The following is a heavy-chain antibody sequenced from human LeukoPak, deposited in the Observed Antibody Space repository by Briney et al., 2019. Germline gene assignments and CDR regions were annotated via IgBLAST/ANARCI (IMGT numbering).Heavy chain of an antibody. V-gene: IGHV4-39*01. J-gene: IGHJ4*02. D-gene: IGHD1-1*01. Sequence: SETLSLTCTVSGGSISSSSYYWGWIRQPPGKGLEWIGEINHSGGTSYNPSLNSRVTISGDTSKNQFSLKLSSVTAADTAVYYCARHLLNDEDYWGQGTLVTVSS. CDR3: ARHLLNDEDY. CDR2: INHSGGT. CDR1: GGSISSSSYY.